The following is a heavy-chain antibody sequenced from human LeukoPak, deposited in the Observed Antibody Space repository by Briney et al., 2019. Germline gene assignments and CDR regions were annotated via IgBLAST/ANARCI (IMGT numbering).Heavy chain of an antibody. D-gene: IGHD2-8*01. Sequence: PSETLSLTCTVSGGSVSSSSYYWGWICQAPGKGLEWVSVIYSDGSTYYADSVKGRFTISRDNSKNILYLQMNSLRAEDTAVYYCARALWPSGMAYWGQGTLVTVSS. V-gene: IGHV3-53*01. CDR3: ARALWPSGMAY. CDR2: IYSDGST. J-gene: IGHJ4*02. CDR1: GGSVSSSSYY.